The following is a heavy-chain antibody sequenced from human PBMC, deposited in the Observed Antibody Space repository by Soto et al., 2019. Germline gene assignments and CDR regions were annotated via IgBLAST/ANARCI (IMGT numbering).Heavy chain of an antibody. CDR2: IYYSGST. CDR3: VWSWLNCSGGSCHHYGMDV. CDR1: GGSISSSSYY. J-gene: IGHJ6*02. Sequence: SETLSLTCTVSGGSISSSSYYWGWIRQPPGKGLEWIGSIYYSGSTYYNPSLKSRVTISVDTSKNQFSLKLSSVTAADTAVYYCVWSWLNCSGGSCHHYGMDVWGQGTTVTVSS. D-gene: IGHD2-15*01. V-gene: IGHV4-39*01.